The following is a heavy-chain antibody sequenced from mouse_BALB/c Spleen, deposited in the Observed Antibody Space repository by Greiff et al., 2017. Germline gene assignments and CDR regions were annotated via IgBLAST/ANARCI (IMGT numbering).Heavy chain of an antibody. CDR1: GFTFSSYA. V-gene: IGHV5-6-5*01. CDR2: ISSGGST. Sequence: EVKLVESGGGLVKPGGSLKLSCAASGFTFSSYAMSWVRQTPEKRLEWVASISSGGSTYYPDSVKGRFTISRDNARNILYLQMSSLRSEDTAMYYCAREEGYYYAMDYWGQGTSVTVSS. J-gene: IGHJ4*01. CDR3: AREEGYYYAMDY.